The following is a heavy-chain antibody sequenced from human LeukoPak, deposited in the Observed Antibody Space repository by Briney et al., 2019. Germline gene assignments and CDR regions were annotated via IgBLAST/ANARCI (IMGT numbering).Heavy chain of an antibody. J-gene: IGHJ4*02. CDR1: GYTFTGYY. CDR3: ARALARDIVVVPAALDY. D-gene: IGHD2-2*01. CDR2: INPNSGGT. Sequence: GASVKVSCKASGYTFTGYYMHWVRQAPGQGLEWMGWINPNSGGTNYAQKFQGRVTMTRDTSISTAYMELSRLRSDDTAVYYCARALARDIVVVPAALDYWGQGALVTVSS. V-gene: IGHV1-2*02.